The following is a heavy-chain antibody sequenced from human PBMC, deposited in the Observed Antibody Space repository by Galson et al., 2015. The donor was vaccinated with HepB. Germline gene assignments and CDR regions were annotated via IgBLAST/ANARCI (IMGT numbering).Heavy chain of an antibody. J-gene: IGHJ4*02. CDR1: RGTINSNSYS. CDR2: MFYSGYT. V-gene: IGHV4-39*07. Sequence: LSLTCTVSRGTINSNSYSWAWIRQPPGKGLEWIGSMFYSGYTYYNPSLKSRITISMDTSKNQFSLKLNSVTAGDTAVYFCARIGGGYTYGFDPRSGAIDYWGQGTLVTVSS. D-gene: IGHD5-18*01. CDR3: ARIGGGYTYGFDPRSGAIDY.